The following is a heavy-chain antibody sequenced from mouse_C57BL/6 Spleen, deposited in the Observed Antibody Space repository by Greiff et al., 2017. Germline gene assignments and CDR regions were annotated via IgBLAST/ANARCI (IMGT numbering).Heavy chain of an antibody. V-gene: IGHV1-7*01. Sequence: VQLQESGAELAKPGASVKLSCKASGYTFTSYWMHWVKQRPGQGLEWIGYINPSSGYTKYNQKFKDKATLTADKSSSTAYMQLSSLTYEDSAVYYCARALYDYDEGFDYWGQGTTLTVSS. CDR1: GYTFTSYW. J-gene: IGHJ2*01. CDR3: ARALYDYDEGFDY. CDR2: INPSSGYT. D-gene: IGHD2-4*01.